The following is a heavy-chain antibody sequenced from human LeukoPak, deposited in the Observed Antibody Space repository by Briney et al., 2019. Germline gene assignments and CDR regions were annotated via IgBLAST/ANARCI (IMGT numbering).Heavy chain of an antibody. CDR3: ATLVYCGGDCYSNWFDP. D-gene: IGHD2-21*02. Sequence: PSETLSLTCAVYGGSFSGYYWSWIRQPPGKGLEWIGEINHSGSTNYNPSLKSRVTISVDTSKNQFSLKLSSVTAADTAVYYCATLVYCGGDCYSNWFDPWGQGTLVTVSS. CDR2: INHSGST. CDR1: GGSFSGYY. V-gene: IGHV4-34*01. J-gene: IGHJ5*02.